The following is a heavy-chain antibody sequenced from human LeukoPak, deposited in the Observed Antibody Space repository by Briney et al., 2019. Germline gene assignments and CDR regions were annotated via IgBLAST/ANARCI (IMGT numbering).Heavy chain of an antibody. D-gene: IGHD6-6*01. CDR3: AKDLGQVAARPGSGY. J-gene: IGHJ4*02. CDR2: ISGSGGST. CDR1: GFTFSSYA. V-gene: IGHV3-23*01. Sequence: PGGSLRLSCAASGFTFSSYAMSWVRQAPGKGLEWVSAISGSGGSTYYADSVKGRFTISRDNPKNTLYLQMNSLRAEDTAVYYCAKDLGQVAARPGSGYWGQGTLVIVSS.